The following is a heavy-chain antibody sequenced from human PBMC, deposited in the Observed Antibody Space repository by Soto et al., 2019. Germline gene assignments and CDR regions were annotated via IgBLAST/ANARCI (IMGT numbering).Heavy chain of an antibody. CDR2: ISYDGSNK. Sequence: QVQLVESGGGVVQPGRSLRLSCAASGFTFSSYGMHWVRQAPGKGLEWVAVISYDGSNKYYADSVKGRFTIYRDNSKNTLYMQMNSLSAADTAVYYCAKAKGYCSGGSCSPAPFDYWGQGTLVTVSS. J-gene: IGHJ4*02. D-gene: IGHD2-15*01. V-gene: IGHV3-30*18. CDR1: GFTFSSYG. CDR3: AKAKGYCSGGSCSPAPFDY.